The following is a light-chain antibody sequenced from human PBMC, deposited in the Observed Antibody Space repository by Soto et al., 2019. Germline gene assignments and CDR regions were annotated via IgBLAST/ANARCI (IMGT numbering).Light chain of an antibody. CDR3: QSYDSSNRGV. CDR2: EDN. CDR1: SGSIASNY. Sequence: FMLTQPHPVSESPGKTVTISCTRSSGSIASNYVQWFQQRPGSAPTTVIYEDNQRPSGVPDRFSGSIDSSSNSASLTISGLKTEGEADYYCQSYDSSNRGVFGGGTKLTVL. J-gene: IGLJ2*01. V-gene: IGLV6-57*04.